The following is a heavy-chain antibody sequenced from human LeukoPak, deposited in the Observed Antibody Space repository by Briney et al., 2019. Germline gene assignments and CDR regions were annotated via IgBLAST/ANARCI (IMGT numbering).Heavy chain of an antibody. V-gene: IGHV3-30*18. CDR2: ISYDGSNK. CDR1: GFTFSSYG. D-gene: IGHD6-19*01. J-gene: IGHJ4*02. CDR3: AKEGGSGWSDY. Sequence: GGSLRLSCAASGFTFSSYGMHWVRQAPGKGLEWVAVISYDGSNKYYADPVKGRFTISRDDSKNTLYLQMNSLRAEDTAVYYCAKEGGSGWSDYWGQGTLVTVSS.